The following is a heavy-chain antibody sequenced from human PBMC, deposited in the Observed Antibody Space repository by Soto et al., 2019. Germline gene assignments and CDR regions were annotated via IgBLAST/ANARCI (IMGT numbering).Heavy chain of an antibody. CDR3: SRGSFGYYGP. J-gene: IGHJ5*02. D-gene: IGHD2-2*03. CDR1: GFRFSEHA. V-gene: IGHV3-49*04. Sequence: GGSLRLSCNFSGFRFSEHAMTWVRQAPGKELEWVGFIRNTPYGGTTDYAASVRGRFTISRDDSASIAYLQMNSLKTEDSGLYYCSRGSFGYYGPWGPGTLVTVSS. CDR2: IRNTPYGGTT.